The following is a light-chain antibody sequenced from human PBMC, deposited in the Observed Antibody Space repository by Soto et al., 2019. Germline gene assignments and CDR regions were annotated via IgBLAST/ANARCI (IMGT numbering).Light chain of an antibody. CDR1: SSDVGGYDY. V-gene: IGLV2-11*01. CDR2: DVS. CDR3: CSYAGTYMVV. J-gene: IGLJ2*01. Sequence: QSVLTQPRSVSGSPGQSVTISCTGTSSDVGGYDYVSWYQQHAGKAPKLMIYDVSERPSGVPDRFSGSKSGNTASLTISGLQAEDEADYYCCSYAGTYMVVFGGGTKLTVL.